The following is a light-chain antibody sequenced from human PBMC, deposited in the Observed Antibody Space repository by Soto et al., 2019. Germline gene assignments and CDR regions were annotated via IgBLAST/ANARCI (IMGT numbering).Light chain of an antibody. Sequence: QSVLTQPPSASGSPGQSVTISCTGTSSDIGAYIYVSWYQQHPGKASKLMISEVSRRPSGVAERFSGSKSGHTASLTVSGLQADDEAHYYCSSYAGSNNFVFGTGTKVTVL. V-gene: IGLV2-8*01. CDR3: SSYAGSNNFV. J-gene: IGLJ1*01. CDR1: SSDIGAYIY. CDR2: EVS.